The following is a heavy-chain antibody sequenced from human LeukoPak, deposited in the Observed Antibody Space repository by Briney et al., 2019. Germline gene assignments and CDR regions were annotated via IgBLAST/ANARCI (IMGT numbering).Heavy chain of an antibody. CDR2: INWKGGST. CDR1: GINVDDYG. D-gene: IGHD1-1*01. CDR3: ARTGGYYYYYYMDV. Sequence: GGSLRLSCAASGINVDDYGMSWVRQAPEKGLEWISGINWKGGSTGYADSVKGRFTISRDNAKNSLYLQMNSLRAEDTALYYCARTGGYYYYYYMDVWGKGTTVTVSS. V-gene: IGHV3-20*04. J-gene: IGHJ6*03.